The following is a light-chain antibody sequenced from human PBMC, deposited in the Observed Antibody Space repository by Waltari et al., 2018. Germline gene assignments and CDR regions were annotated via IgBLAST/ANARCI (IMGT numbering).Light chain of an antibody. V-gene: IGKV3-20*01. CDR1: QSVGRT. Sequence: ELVLTQSPGTLSLSPGERATLSCRASQSVGRTLTWYQQKPGQAPRLLMYGASSRATGTPDRFSGSGSGTDFSLTISRPEPEDFAVYYCQHYVRLPATFGQGTKVEIK. CDR2: GAS. J-gene: IGKJ1*01. CDR3: QHYVRLPAT.